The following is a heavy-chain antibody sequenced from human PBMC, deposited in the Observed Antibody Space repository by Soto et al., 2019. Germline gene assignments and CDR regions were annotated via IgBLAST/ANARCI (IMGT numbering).Heavy chain of an antibody. V-gene: IGHV1-8*01. CDR1: GYTFTSYD. Sequence: QVQLVQSGAEVKKPGASVKVSCKASGYTFTSYDINWVRQATGQGHEWMGWMNPNSGNTGYAQKFQGRVTMTKNNSISKAYMALSRLRTEDTALEYCARNLHGENGDYWGQGTLVTVSS. CDR2: MNPNSGNT. CDR3: ARNLHGENGDY. J-gene: IGHJ4*02.